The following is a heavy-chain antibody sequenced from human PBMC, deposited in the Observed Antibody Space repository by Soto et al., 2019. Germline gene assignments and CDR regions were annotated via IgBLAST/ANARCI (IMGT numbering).Heavy chain of an antibody. CDR2: IIPILGIA. D-gene: IGHD1-26*01. CDR1: GGTFSSYT. Sequence: ASVKVSCKASGGTFSSYTVSWVRQAPGQGLEWMGRIIPILGIANYAQKFQGRVTITADKSTSTAYMELSSLRSEDTAVYYCARVRRSGSYPNAFDIWGQGTMVTVSS. CDR3: ARVRRSGSYPNAFDI. J-gene: IGHJ3*02. V-gene: IGHV1-69*02.